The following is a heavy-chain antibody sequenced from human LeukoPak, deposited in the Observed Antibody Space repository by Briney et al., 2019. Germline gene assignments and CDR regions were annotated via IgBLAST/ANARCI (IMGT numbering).Heavy chain of an antibody. J-gene: IGHJ3*02. D-gene: IGHD3-22*01. Sequence: GGSLRLSCAASGFTFSSYAMSWVRQAPGKGLEWVSAISGSGGSTYYADSVKGRFTISRYNSKNTLYLQMNSLRAEDTAVYYCAKAFEYYDSSGYSGFGAFDIWGQGTMVTVSS. CDR2: ISGSGGST. CDR3: AKAFEYYDSSGYSGFGAFDI. CDR1: GFTFSSYA. V-gene: IGHV3-23*01.